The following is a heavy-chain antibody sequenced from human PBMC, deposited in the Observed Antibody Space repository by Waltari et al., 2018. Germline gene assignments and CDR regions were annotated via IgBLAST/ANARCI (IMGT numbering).Heavy chain of an antibody. V-gene: IGHV5-51*01. Sequence: DVQLVQSGAEVKKPGESLKISCEGSGYSFPKYWIGWVRQMPGEGREWMGDREPGDSTTKSSPSCQGQVTISADNSISTTYLQWSSLKASDTAMYYCARQNIHSYGYGYFDYWGQGTLVTVSS. D-gene: IGHD5-18*01. CDR2: REPGDSTT. J-gene: IGHJ4*02. CDR3: ARQNIHSYGYGYFDY. CDR1: GYSFPKYW.